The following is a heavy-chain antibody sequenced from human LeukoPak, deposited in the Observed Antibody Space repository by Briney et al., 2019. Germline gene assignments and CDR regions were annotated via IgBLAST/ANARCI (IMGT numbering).Heavy chain of an antibody. CDR2: IYDSGST. Sequence: SETLSLTCTVSGGSISSGGYYWSWIRQHPGKGLEWIGYIYDSGSTYYSPSPKSRITTSVDTSKSQFSLKLSSVTAADTAVYYCARCYGSGDVFDIWGQGTMVTVSS. CDR3: ARCYGSGDVFDI. D-gene: IGHD3-10*01. J-gene: IGHJ3*02. CDR1: GGSISSGGYY. V-gene: IGHV4-31*03.